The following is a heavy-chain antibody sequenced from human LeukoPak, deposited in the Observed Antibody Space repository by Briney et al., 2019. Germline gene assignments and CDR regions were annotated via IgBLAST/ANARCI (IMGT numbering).Heavy chain of an antibody. Sequence: GGSLRLSCAASGFTFINYGMSWVRQAPGKGLEWVSGVSGSGGADAGSTYYAASVKGRFTISRDNSKNTLYLQMNSLRAEDTAVYYCAKDSAKKYDDYWGQGTLVTVSS. CDR3: AKDSAKKYDDY. J-gene: IGHJ4*02. V-gene: IGHV3-23*01. CDR2: VSGSGGADAGST. CDR1: GFTFINYG. D-gene: IGHD2/OR15-2a*01.